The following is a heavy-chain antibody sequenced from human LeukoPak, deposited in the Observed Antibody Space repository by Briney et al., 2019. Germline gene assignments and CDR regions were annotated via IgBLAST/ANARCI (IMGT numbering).Heavy chain of an antibody. CDR3: AKDTNTPYYYYYGMDV. CDR2: ISGSGGST. CDR1: GFTFSSYA. J-gene: IGHJ6*02. V-gene: IGHV3-23*01. Sequence: GGSLRLSCAASGFTFSSYAMSWVRQAPGKGLEWVSAISGSGGSTYYADSVKGRFTIPRDNSKNTLYLQMNSLRAEDTAVYYCAKDTNTPYYYYYGMDVWGQGTTVTVSS.